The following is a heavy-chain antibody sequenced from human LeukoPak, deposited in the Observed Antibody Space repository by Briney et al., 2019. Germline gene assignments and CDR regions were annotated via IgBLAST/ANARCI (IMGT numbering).Heavy chain of an antibody. Sequence: ASVKVSCKASGYTFTNHSINWVRQAPGQGLEWMGWINTNTGNPMYAQGFTGRFVFSLDTSVSSAYLQISSLKADDSALYYCARGSYDILTGYFTLFDHWGQGTLVTVSS. CDR1: GYTFTNHS. V-gene: IGHV7-4-1*02. J-gene: IGHJ4*02. CDR3: ARGSYDILTGYFTLFDH. CDR2: INTNTGNP. D-gene: IGHD3-9*01.